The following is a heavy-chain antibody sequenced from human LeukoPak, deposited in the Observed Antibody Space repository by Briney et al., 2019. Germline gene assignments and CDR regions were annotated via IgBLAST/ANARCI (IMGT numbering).Heavy chain of an antibody. Sequence: PSETLSLTCTVSGGSISSSSYHWGWIRQPPGKGLEWIGYFHNSGTSTYNPSLKSRVTISADTSKNQFSLKLNSLTTADTAVYYCTRGAGWLIDYWGQGILVTVSS. J-gene: IGHJ4*02. CDR1: GGSISSSSYH. CDR3: TRGAGWLIDY. V-gene: IGHV4-61*05. CDR2: FHNSGTS. D-gene: IGHD3-16*01.